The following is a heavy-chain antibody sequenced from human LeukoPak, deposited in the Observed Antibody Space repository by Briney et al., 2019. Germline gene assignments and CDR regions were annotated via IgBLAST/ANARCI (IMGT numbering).Heavy chain of an antibody. Sequence: GGSLRLSCAASGFTFSSYAMSWVRQAPGKGLEWVSAISGRGGSTHYADSVKGRFTISRYNSKNTLSLQMNSLRAQDTAVHYCAKDSYGDSHYWGQGTPVTVSS. V-gene: IGHV3-23*01. D-gene: IGHD4-17*01. CDR2: ISGRGGST. J-gene: IGHJ4*02. CDR1: GFTFSSYA. CDR3: AKDSYGDSHY.